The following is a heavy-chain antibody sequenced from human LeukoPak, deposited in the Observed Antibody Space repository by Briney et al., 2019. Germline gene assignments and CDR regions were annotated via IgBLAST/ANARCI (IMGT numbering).Heavy chain of an antibody. Sequence: SETLSLTCTVSGGSISSCSYYWGWIRQPPGKGLEWIGSIYYSGSTYYNPSLKSRVTISVDTSKNQFSLKLSSVTAADTAVYYCARDEDYGDYVKYFDYWGQGTLVTVSS. CDR1: GGSISSCSYY. CDR3: ARDEDYGDYVKYFDY. J-gene: IGHJ4*02. CDR2: IYYSGST. V-gene: IGHV4-39*07. D-gene: IGHD4-17*01.